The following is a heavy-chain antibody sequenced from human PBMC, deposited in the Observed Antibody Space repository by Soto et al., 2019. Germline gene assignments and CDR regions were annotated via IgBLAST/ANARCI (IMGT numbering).Heavy chain of an antibody. V-gene: IGHV1-2*04. J-gene: IGHJ4*02. Sequence: GASVKGACKASGYTLTSYDMKWVRQATGQGLEWMGWINPNSGDTNYTQKFQGWVTMTRDTSISTAYMELSRLRSDDTAVYYCATSRISIAVAGETEYYFDYWGQGTLVTVSS. D-gene: IGHD6-19*01. CDR3: ATSRISIAVAGETEYYFDY. CDR2: INPNSGDT. CDR1: GYTLTSYD.